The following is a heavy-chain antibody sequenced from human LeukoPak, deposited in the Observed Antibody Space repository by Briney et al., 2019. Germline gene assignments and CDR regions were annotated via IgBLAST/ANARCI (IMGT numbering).Heavy chain of an antibody. D-gene: IGHD3-9*01. V-gene: IGHV3-21*01. J-gene: IGHJ5*02. CDR3: ASEANYDILTGYYFS. CDR1: GFTFSTYS. Sequence: PGGSLRLSCAASGFTFSTYSMDWVRQAPGKGLEGVSSISIITSYIYYADSVKGRFTIPRDNAKNSLYLQMNSLRAEDTAVYYCASEANYDILTGYYFSWGQGTLVTVSS. CDR2: ISIITSYI.